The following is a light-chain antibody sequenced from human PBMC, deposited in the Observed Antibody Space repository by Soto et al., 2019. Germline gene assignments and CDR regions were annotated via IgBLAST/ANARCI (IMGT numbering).Light chain of an antibody. V-gene: IGKV3-15*01. CDR1: QSVSSN. CDR3: QQYNKWPLT. J-gene: IGKJ1*01. CDR2: GVS. Sequence: EIMMTQSPGTLSASPGERATLSCRASQSVSSNLAWYQQKPGQAPRLLIYGVSTRATGIPARFSGSGSGTEFTLTISSLQSEDFAVSYCQQYNKWPLTFGQGTKVEIK.